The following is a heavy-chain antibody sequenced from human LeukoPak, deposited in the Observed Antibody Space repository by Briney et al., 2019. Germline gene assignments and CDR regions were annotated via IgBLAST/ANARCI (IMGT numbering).Heavy chain of an antibody. Sequence: ASVKVSCKASGYTFTGYYMHWVRQAPGQGLEWMGWINPNSGGTNYAQKFQGRVTMTRDTSISTAYMELSRLRSDDTAVYYWANDGSGRGWWFEPWGQGALVTVSS. V-gene: IGHV1-2*02. J-gene: IGHJ5*02. CDR3: ANDGSGRGWWFEP. CDR1: GYTFTGYY. D-gene: IGHD3-10*01. CDR2: INPNSGGT.